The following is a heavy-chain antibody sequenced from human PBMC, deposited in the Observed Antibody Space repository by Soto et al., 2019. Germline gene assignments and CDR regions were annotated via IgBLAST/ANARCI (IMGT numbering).Heavy chain of an antibody. CDR1: GGTFSKYA. J-gene: IGHJ6*02. V-gene: IGHV1-69*01. D-gene: IGHD5-12*01. CDR3: ARPLRERHFFHGMAV. CDR2: TILMFGTP. Sequence: QVQLVQSGAEMQQPGASVRVSCKASGGTFSKYAFSWVRQAPGQGLEWLGGTILMFGTPNYTQKFLGRVASSADEPKATVYMVLCSLRSEDTAVYFCARPLRERHFFHGMAVRGQGTTVTVSS.